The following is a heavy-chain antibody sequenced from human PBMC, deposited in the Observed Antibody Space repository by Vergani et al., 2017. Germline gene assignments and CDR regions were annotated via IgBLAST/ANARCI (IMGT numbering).Heavy chain of an antibody. CDR3: AKPARYFELGPLDY. CDR1: GFTFSSYS. CDR2: ISYDGSNK. J-gene: IGHJ4*02. Sequence: VQLVESGGGLVKPGGSLRLSCAASGFTFSSYSMNWVRQAPGKGLEWVAVISYDGSNKYYADSVKGRFTISRDNSKNTLYLQMNSLRAEDTAVYYCAKPARYFELGPLDYWGQGTLVTVSS. D-gene: IGHD3-9*01. V-gene: IGHV3-30*18.